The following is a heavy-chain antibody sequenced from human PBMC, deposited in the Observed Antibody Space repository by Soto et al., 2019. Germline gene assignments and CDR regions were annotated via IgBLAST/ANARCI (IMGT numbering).Heavy chain of an antibody. D-gene: IGHD3-3*01. V-gene: IGHV3-23*01. CDR3: AKVGLVGGYYTDYYYGMDV. J-gene: IGHJ6*02. CDR2: ISGTGGST. Sequence: PGGSLRLSCAASGFTFSSYAMSWVRQAPGKGLEWVSTISGTGGSTYYPDSVKGRFTISRDNSKNTVYLQMNSLRAEDAAVYYCAKVGLVGGYYTDYYYGMDVWGQGTTVTVSS. CDR1: GFTFSSYA.